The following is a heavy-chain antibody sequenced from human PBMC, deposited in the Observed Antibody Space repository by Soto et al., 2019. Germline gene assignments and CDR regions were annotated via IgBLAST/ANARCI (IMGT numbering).Heavy chain of an antibody. CDR1: GYTFTSYG. J-gene: IGHJ4*02. V-gene: IGHV1-69*13. Sequence: ASVKVSCTASGYTFTSYGISWVRQAPGQGLEWMGGIIPIFGTANYAQKFQGRVTITADESTSTAYMELSSLRSEDTAVYYCARDLGREARTFDYWGQGTLVTVS. CDR3: ARDLGREARTFDY. CDR2: IIPIFGTA.